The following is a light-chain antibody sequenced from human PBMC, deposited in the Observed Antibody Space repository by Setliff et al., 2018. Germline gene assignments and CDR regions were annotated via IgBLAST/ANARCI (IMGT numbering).Light chain of an antibody. CDR2: EVT. J-gene: IGLJ1*01. CDR3: SSYASSINPYV. CDR1: SNDVGAYNY. V-gene: IGLV2-8*01. Sequence: QSALAQPPSASGSPGQSLTISCTGTSNDVGAYNYVSWYQQHPGKAPKLMIYEVTKRPSGVPDRFSGSKSGNTASLTVSGLQGEDEADYYCSSYASSINPYVFGNGTKGTVL.